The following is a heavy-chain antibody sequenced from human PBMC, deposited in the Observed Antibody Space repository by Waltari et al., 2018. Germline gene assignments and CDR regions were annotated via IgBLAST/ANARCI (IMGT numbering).Heavy chain of an antibody. CDR2: IYHSGTT. J-gene: IGHJ5*02. CDR1: DYSINSGYY. V-gene: IGHV4-38-2*01. CDR3: TRQVLGYCTSAACRRLKS. D-gene: IGHD2-2*03. Sequence: QVQLQESGPGLVKPSETLSLTCDVSDYSINSGYYWGWIRQPPGKGLEWIATIYHSGTTFYNPSLTSRVTTSMDTSKNQFSLKLKSVTAADTAVYYCTRQVLGYCTSAACRRLKSWGQGTLVTVSS.